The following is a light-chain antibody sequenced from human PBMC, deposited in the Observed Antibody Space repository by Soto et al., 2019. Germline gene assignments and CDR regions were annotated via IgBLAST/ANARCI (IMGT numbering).Light chain of an antibody. Sequence: EIVLTQSPATLSVSPGERATLSCRASQSVSSNLAWYQQKLGQAPRLLIYGASTRATGIPARFSGSGSGTEFTLTISSLQSEDFAVYYCQKYNNWPLFGGGTKVEI. V-gene: IGKV3-15*01. CDR2: GAS. CDR3: QKYNNWPL. CDR1: QSVSSN. J-gene: IGKJ4*01.